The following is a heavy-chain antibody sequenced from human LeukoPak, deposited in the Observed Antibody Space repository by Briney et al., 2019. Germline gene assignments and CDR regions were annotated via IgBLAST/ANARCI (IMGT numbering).Heavy chain of an antibody. CDR3: ASPPLGRTYYYGSGSYYNVPYYYYYGMDV. Sequence: GGSLRLSCAASGFTFSSYAMSWVRQAPGKGLEWVSAISGSGGSTYYADSVKGRFTISRDNSKNTLYLQMNSLRAEDTAVYYCASPPLGRTYYYGSGSYYNVPYYYYYGMDVWGQGTTVTVSS. D-gene: IGHD3-10*01. CDR1: GFTFSSYA. J-gene: IGHJ6*02. CDR2: ISGSGGST. V-gene: IGHV3-23*01.